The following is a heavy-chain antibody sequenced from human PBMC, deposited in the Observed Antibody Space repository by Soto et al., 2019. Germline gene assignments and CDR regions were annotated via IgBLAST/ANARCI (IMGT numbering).Heavy chain of an antibody. CDR3: ARGSGESWFEFDY. CDR1: GYRFTGYY. V-gene: IGHV1-2*02. D-gene: IGHD6-19*01. J-gene: IGHJ4*02. Sequence: VASVKVSCKASGYRFTGYYMHWVRQAPGQGLEWMGWINPNTGDTNYAQKFQARVTVTRDTSISTAYMELSRLSSDDTAVYYCARGSGESWFEFDYWGQGTLVTVSS. CDR2: INPNTGDT.